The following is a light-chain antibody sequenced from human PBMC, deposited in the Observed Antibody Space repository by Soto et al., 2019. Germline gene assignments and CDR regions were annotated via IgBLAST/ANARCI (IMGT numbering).Light chain of an antibody. CDR2: KAS. Sequence: DIQMTQSPSTLSASVGDRVTITCRASQSISSWLAWYQQKPGKPPKLLIYKASSLQSGVPARFSGSGSGTEFTLTISSLQPDDFANYYCQQRNTWPPITFGQGTRLEIK. CDR1: QSISSW. V-gene: IGKV1-5*03. J-gene: IGKJ5*01. CDR3: QQRNTWPPIT.